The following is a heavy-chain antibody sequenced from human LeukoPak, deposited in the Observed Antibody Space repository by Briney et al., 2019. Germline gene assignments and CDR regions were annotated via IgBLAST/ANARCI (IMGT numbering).Heavy chain of an antibody. CDR2: IKSKTDGGTT. V-gene: IGHV3-15*01. D-gene: IGHD3-3*01. J-gene: IGHJ4*02. CDR3: TTDLAPVYYDFWSGYYTFDY. CDR1: GFTFSNAW. Sequence: GGSLRLSCAASGFTFSNAWMSWVRQAPGKGLEWVGRIKSKTDGGTTDYAAPVKGRFTISRDDSKNTLYLQMNSLKTEDTAVYYCTTDLAPVYYDFWSGYYTFDYWGQGTLVTVSS.